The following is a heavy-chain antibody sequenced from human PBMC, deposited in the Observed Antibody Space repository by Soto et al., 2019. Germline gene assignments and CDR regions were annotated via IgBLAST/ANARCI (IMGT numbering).Heavy chain of an antibody. Sequence: QVQLQQWGAGLLKPSETLSLTCAVYGGSFSGYYWRWIRQPPGKGLEWIGEINHSGSTAYYPSLKSRVTISVDRSKNQFSLKLSSVTAADTAVYYCARGPLRGLDYNWFDPWGQGTLVTVSS. J-gene: IGHJ5*02. CDR2: INHSGST. CDR3: ARGPLRGLDYNWFDP. CDR1: GGSFSGYY. D-gene: IGHD4-17*01. V-gene: IGHV4-34*01.